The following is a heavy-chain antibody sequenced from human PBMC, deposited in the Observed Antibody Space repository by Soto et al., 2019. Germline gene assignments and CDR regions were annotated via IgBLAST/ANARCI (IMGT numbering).Heavy chain of an antibody. CDR1: GFTFDDYA. J-gene: IGHJ4*02. Sequence: EVQLVESGGGLVQPGRSLRLSCAASGFTFDDYAMHWVRQAPGKGLEWVSGISWNSGSIGYADSVKGRFTISRDNAKNSLYLQMNSLRAEDTALYYCAKDIRDHGDPTGFDYWGQGTLVTVSS. CDR3: AKDIRDHGDPTGFDY. CDR2: ISWNSGSI. D-gene: IGHD4-17*01. V-gene: IGHV3-9*01.